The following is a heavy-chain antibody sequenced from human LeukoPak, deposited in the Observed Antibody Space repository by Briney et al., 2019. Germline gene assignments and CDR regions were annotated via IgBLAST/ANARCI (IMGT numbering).Heavy chain of an antibody. D-gene: IGHD5-24*01. J-gene: IGHJ3*02. CDR3: AREGVGDGYRLSAFDI. V-gene: IGHV4-59*01. CDR2: IYYSGST. CDR1: GGSFSSYY. Sequence: SETLSLTCTVSGGSFSSYYWSWIRQPPGKGLEWIGYIYYSGSTNYNPSLKCRVTISVDTSKNQFSLKLSSVTAADTAVYYCAREGVGDGYRLSAFDIWGQGTMVTVSS.